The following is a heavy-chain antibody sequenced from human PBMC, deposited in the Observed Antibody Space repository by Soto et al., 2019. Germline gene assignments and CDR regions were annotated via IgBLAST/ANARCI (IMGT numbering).Heavy chain of an antibody. CDR1: GGSISGHY. CDR2: IFYSGST. J-gene: IGHJ4*02. CDR3: ARVGSSGWSPDY. D-gene: IGHD6-19*01. Sequence: IVCGGSISGHYWTWIRQSPGKGLERIGYIFYSGSTNYNPSLKSRVTISVDTSKNQFSLKMSSVTAADTAVYYCARVGSSGWSPDYWGRGTLVTVS. V-gene: IGHV4-59*11.